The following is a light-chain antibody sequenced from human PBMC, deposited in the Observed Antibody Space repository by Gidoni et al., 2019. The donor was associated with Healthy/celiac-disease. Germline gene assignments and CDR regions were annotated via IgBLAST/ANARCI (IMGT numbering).Light chain of an antibody. CDR1: QSVLYSSNNKNY. J-gene: IGKJ2*04. CDR3: QQYYSTPCS. V-gene: IGKV4-1*01. CDR2: WAS. Sequence: DIVMTQSPDSLAVSLGERATINCKSSQSVLYSSNNKNYLAWYQQKPGQPPKLLIYWASTRESGVPDRVRGSGYGTDFTLTISSLQAEDVAVYYCQQYYSTPCSFGQGTKLEIK.